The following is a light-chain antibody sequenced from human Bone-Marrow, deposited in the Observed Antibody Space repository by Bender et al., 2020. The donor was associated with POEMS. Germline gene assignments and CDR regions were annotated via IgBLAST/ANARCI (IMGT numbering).Light chain of an antibody. CDR2: EGS. CDR1: GSDGGRYNL. J-gene: IGLJ1*01. Sequence: QSALTQPASVSGSPGQSITISCTGTGSDGGRYNLVFWYQQHPGKAPKLIIYEGSKRPSGVSNRFSGSKSGNTASLTISGLQGEDEADYYCCSYAGSNNYVFGTAPKVSLL. V-gene: IGLV2-23*01. CDR3: CSYAGSNNYV.